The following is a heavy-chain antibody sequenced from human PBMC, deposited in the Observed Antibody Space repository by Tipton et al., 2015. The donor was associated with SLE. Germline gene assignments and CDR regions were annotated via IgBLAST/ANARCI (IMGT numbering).Heavy chain of an antibody. CDR3: AGRYYDFWSGYYSDAFDI. Sequence: TLSLTCTVSGGSISSYYWSWIRQPPGKGLEWIGYIYTSGSTNYNPSLKSRVTISVDTSKNQFSLKLSSVTAADTAVYYCAGRYYDFWSGYYSDAFDIWGQGTMVTVSS. V-gene: IGHV4-59*01. D-gene: IGHD3-3*01. CDR2: IYTSGST. J-gene: IGHJ3*02. CDR1: GGSISSYY.